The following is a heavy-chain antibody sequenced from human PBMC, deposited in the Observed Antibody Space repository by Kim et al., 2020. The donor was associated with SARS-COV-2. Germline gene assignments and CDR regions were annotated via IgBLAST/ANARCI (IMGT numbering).Heavy chain of an antibody. CDR2: INHSGST. J-gene: IGHJ4*02. V-gene: IGHV4-34*01. D-gene: IGHD3-10*01. CDR1: GGSFSGYY. CDR3: ARGGSLLWFGEPHRGMGLFDY. Sequence: SETLSLTCAVYGGSFSGYYWSWIRQPPGKGLEWIGEINHSGSTNYNPSLKSRVTISVDTSKNQFSLKLSSVTAADTAVYYCARGGSLLWFGEPHRGMGLFDYWGQGTLVTVSS.